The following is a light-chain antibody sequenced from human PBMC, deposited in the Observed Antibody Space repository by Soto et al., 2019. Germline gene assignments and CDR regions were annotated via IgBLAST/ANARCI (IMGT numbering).Light chain of an antibody. V-gene: IGKV3-20*01. CDR2: GVS. CDR1: QRVNSIY. CDR3: QQYGNSPIT. J-gene: IGKJ5*01. Sequence: EIVLPQSPGTLSFSAGERATLSCRASQRVNSIYLAWYQQKPGQAPRLLIYGVSNRATGIPDRFSGSGSGTDFTLTISRLDPEDFAVYYCQQYGNSPITFGQGTRLEIK.